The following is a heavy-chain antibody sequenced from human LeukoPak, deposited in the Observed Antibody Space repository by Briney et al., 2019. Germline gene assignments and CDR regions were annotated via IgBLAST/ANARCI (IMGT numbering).Heavy chain of an antibody. Sequence: PSETLSLTCTVSGGSISSYYWSWIRQPAGKGLEWIGRIYTSGSTNYNPSLKSRVTMSVDTSKNQFSLKLSFVTAADTAVYYCARDPRYCSSTSCYAGNWFDPWGQGTLVTVSS. D-gene: IGHD2-2*01. CDR3: ARDPRYCSSTSCYAGNWFDP. CDR2: IYTSGST. V-gene: IGHV4-4*07. CDR1: GGSISSYY. J-gene: IGHJ5*02.